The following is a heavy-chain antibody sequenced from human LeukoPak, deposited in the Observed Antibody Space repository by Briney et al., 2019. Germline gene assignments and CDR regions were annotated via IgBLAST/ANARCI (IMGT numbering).Heavy chain of an antibody. Sequence: GGSLRLSCAASGFSFSSYWMHWVRQTPGKGLEWVSRISDDGSTIGYADSVKGRFTISRDNAKNTLYLQMNSLRAEDTAVYYCARLGGEYSSGWYYYYYYMDVWGKGTTVTVSS. V-gene: IGHV3-74*01. D-gene: IGHD6-19*01. CDR2: ISDDGSTI. CDR1: GFSFSSYW. CDR3: ARLGGEYSSGWYYYYYYMDV. J-gene: IGHJ6*03.